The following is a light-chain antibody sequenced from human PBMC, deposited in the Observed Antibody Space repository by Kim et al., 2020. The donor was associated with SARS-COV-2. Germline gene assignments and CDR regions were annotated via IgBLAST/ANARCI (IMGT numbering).Light chain of an antibody. CDR2: AAS. CDR1: QDISNY. Sequence: DIQMTQSPSSLSASVGDRVTITCRASQDISNYLAWFQLKPGKAPKLLIYAASALQPGVPSRFSGSGSGTDFTPTVTSLQPEDVATYYCQKCDSAPWTFGQGTKVDIK. CDR3: QKCDSAPWT. V-gene: IGKV1-27*01. J-gene: IGKJ1*01.